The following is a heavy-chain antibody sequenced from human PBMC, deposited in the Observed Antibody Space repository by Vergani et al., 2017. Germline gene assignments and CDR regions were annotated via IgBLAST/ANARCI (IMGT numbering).Heavy chain of an antibody. D-gene: IGHD6-13*01. CDR3: ARASGSSWYAADY. J-gene: IGHJ4*02. Sequence: EVQLVESGGGLVQPGGSLRLSCAASGFTFSSYWMSWVRQAPGKGLEWVANIKQDGSGKYYVDSVKGRFTISRDNAKNSLYLQMNSLRAEDTAVYYCARASGSSWYAADYWGQGTLVTVSS. CDR2: IKQDGSGK. V-gene: IGHV3-7*01. CDR1: GFTFSSYW.